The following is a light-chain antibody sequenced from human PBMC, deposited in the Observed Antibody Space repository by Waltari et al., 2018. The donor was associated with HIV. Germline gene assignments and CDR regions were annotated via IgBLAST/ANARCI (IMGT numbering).Light chain of an antibody. CDR2: EVS. V-gene: IGLV2-23*02. Sequence: QSALTQPASVSGSPGQSITISCTGPSSDIGSFNYVSWYQQYPGKAPNVMIYEVSKRPSGVSSRFSGSKSGNTASLTISGLQAEDEADYYCCSYAGNSARVFGGGTKLTVL. CDR1: SSDIGSFNY. CDR3: CSYAGNSARV. J-gene: IGLJ3*02.